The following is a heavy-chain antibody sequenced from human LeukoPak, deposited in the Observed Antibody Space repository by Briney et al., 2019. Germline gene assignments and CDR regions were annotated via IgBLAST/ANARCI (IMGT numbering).Heavy chain of an antibody. CDR3: ARIRERNYFDY. J-gene: IGHJ4*02. D-gene: IGHD5-24*01. CDR2: IHPNSGDT. V-gene: IGHV1-2*02. Sequence: ASVKVSCKASGYTFIGYYIHWVRQAPGQGLEWMGWIHPNSGDTNYAQKFQGRVAMTRDTSISTAYMELRRLTSDDTAVYFCARIRERNYFDYWGQGTLVTVSS. CDR1: GYTFIGYY.